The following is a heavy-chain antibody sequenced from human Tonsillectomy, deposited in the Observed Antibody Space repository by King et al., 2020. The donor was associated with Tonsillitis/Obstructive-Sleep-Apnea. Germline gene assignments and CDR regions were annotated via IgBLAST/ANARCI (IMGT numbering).Heavy chain of an antibody. J-gene: IGHJ3*02. D-gene: IGHD1-1*01. Sequence: VQLVESGGGLVQPGGSFRLSCAASGFTFSSYAMSWVRQAPGKGLEWVSGISASVGSTYYGDSVKGRFTNSRDDSKSTLYLQMNSLRAEDTAVYYCAKGHWSGGAFDIWGLGTMVTVSS. CDR2: ISASVGST. V-gene: IGHV3-23*04. CDR1: GFTFSSYA. CDR3: AKGHWSGGAFDI.